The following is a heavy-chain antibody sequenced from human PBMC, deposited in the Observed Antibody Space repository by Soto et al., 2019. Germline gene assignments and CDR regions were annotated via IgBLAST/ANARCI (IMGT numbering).Heavy chain of an antibody. V-gene: IGHV4-31*03. Sequence: QVQLQESGPGLVKPSQTLSLTCTVSGGSISSGGYYWSWIRQHPGKGLEWIGYIYYSGSTYYNPSLMSGVTITVDPSKNQFSLKLGSVTATDTAVYYCARVIHEPQLWFAYWGQGTLVTVSS. D-gene: IGHD5-18*01. CDR3: ARVIHEPQLWFAY. CDR2: IYYSGST. CDR1: GGSISSGGYY. J-gene: IGHJ4*02.